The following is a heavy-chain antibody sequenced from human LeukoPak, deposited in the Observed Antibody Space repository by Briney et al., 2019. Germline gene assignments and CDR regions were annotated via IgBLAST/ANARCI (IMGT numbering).Heavy chain of an antibody. D-gene: IGHD2/OR15-2a*01. V-gene: IGHV3-11*03. J-gene: IGHJ4*02. CDR1: GFTFSDFY. CDR3: ARRGYSDTTNYQLWAFDY. Sequence: PGGCLRLSCAASGFTFSDFYMTWIRQAPGKGLEWISYMSSTRNTHYPDYVAGRFTISRDNAKNSLYLQSNNLRAEETAVYYCARRGYSDTTNYQLWAFDYWGEGTLVTLST. CDR2: MSSTRNT.